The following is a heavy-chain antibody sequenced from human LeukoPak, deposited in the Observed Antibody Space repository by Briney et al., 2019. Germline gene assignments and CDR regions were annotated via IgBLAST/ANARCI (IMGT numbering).Heavy chain of an antibody. D-gene: IGHD3/OR15-3a*01. CDR2: IYYSGSA. Sequence: SETLSLTCTVSGGSISSSSYYWGWIRQPPGKGLEWIGSIYYSGSAYYNPSLKSRVTISVDTSKNQLSLKLSSVTAADTAVYYCARRGLVTSGLRGETDYWGQGTLVTVSS. CDR3: ARRGLVTSGLRGETDY. CDR1: GGSISSSSYY. J-gene: IGHJ4*02. V-gene: IGHV4-39*01.